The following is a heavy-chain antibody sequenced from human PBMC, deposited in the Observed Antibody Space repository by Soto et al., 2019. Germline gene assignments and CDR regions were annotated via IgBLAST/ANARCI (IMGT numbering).Heavy chain of an antibody. D-gene: IGHD6-19*01. CDR1: EFTFSTYW. Sequence: EVQLVESGGGLVQPGGSLRLSCVVSEFTFSTYWMTWVRQAPGKGLEWVSNIEQDGGEKNYLESVRGRFTISRDNAKKSLLLEMNSLRAEDTAVYYCTGGSGWESDSWGQGTLVTVSS. J-gene: IGHJ4*02. V-gene: IGHV3-7*05. CDR3: TGGSGWESDS. CDR2: IEQDGGEK.